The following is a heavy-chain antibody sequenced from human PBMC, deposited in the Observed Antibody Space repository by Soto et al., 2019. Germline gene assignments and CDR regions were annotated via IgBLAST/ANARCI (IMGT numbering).Heavy chain of an antibody. D-gene: IGHD6-13*01. V-gene: IGHV1-2*04. Sequence: ASVKVSCKASGYTFTGYYMHWVRQAPGQGLEWMGWINPNSGGTNYAQKFQGWVTMTRDTSISTAYMELSRLGSDDTAVSYCARERIAAAVPDYYGMDVWGQGTTVTVSS. CDR1: GYTFTGYY. CDR2: INPNSGGT. CDR3: ARERIAAAVPDYYGMDV. J-gene: IGHJ6*01.